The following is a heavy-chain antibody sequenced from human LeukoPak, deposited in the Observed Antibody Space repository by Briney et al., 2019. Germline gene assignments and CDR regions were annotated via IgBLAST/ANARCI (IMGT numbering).Heavy chain of an antibody. D-gene: IGHD1-7*01. J-gene: IGHJ4*02. V-gene: IGHV3-9*03. CDR3: ANGPKTGTTPFDY. Sequence: GRSLRLSCAASGFTFDDYAMHWVRQAPGKGLEWVSGISWNSGSIGYADSVKGRFTISRDNAKNSLYLQMNSLRAEDMALYYCANGPKTGTTPFDYWGQGTLVTVSS. CDR2: ISWNSGSI. CDR1: GFTFDDYA.